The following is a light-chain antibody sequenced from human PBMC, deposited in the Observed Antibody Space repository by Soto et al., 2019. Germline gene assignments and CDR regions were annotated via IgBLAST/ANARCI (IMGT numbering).Light chain of an antibody. CDR2: AAS. CDR3: QKYNSPPDT. Sequence: EIVLTQSPGSLSLSPGGSAALSCRSTESIDSNFLAWYQQKPGQAPRLLIYAASSRATGIPDRFSGSGSGTDFTLFISRLEPEDFATYYCQKYNSPPDTFGQETRLEIK. J-gene: IGKJ2*01. CDR1: ESIDSNF. V-gene: IGKV3-20*01.